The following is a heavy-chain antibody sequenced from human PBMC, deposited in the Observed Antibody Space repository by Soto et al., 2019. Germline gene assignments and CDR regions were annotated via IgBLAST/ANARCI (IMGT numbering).Heavy chain of an antibody. V-gene: IGHV3-15*01. D-gene: IGHD6-19*01. CDR1: GFTFSNAW. Sequence: GGSLRLSCAASGFTFSNAWMSWFRQAPGKGLEWVGRIKSKTDGGTTDYAAPVKGRFTISRDDSKNTLYLQMNSLKTEDTAVYYCTTGRSSGPYYYYYGMDVWGQGTTVTVSS. CDR2: IKSKTDGGTT. J-gene: IGHJ6*02. CDR3: TTGRSSGPYYYYYGMDV.